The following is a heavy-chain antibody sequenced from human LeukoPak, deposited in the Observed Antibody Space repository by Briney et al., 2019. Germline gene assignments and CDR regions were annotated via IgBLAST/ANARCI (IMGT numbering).Heavy chain of an antibody. CDR1: GYSFTSYW. CDR2: IYPGDSDT. V-gene: IGHV5-51*01. D-gene: IGHD2-2*01. CDR3: ARQDIVVVPAAIEYFQH. Sequence: GESLKISCKGSGYSFTSYWIGWVRQMPGKGLEWMGIIYPGDSDTRYSPSFQGQVTISADKSISTAYLQWSSLKASDTAMYYCARQDIVVVPAAIEYFQHWGQGTLVTVSS. J-gene: IGHJ1*01.